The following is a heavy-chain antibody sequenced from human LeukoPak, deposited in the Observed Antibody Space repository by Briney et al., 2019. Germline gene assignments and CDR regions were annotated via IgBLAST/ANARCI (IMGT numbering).Heavy chain of an antibody. CDR3: ARGRYTLDY. CDR1: TGSISSYY. Sequence: SETLSLTCTVSTGSISSYYWGWIRQPPGKGLEWIGYIYYSGSTNYNPSLKSRVTMSVGTSKNQFSLKLSSVTAADTAVYYCARGRYTLDYWGQGTLVTVSS. V-gene: IGHV4-59*01. CDR2: IYYSGST. D-gene: IGHD3-16*02. J-gene: IGHJ4*02.